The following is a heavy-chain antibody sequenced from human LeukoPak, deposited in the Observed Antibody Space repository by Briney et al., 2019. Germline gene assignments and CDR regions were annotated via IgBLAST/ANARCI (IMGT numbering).Heavy chain of an antibody. CDR3: AGGAGDYYYGMDV. V-gene: IGHV3-23*01. CDR1: GFTFSNYG. Sequence: PGGSLRLSCAASGFTFSNYGLSWVRQAPGKGLEWVSAISGGGSATYYADSVKGRFTISRDNSKNTLFLQMNTLRADDTAVYYCAGGAGDYYYGMDVWGQGTSVTVSS. J-gene: IGHJ6*02. CDR2: ISGGGSAT.